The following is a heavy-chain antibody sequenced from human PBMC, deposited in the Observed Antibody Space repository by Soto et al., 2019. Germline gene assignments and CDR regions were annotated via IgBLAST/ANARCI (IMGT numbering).Heavy chain of an antibody. V-gene: IGHV1-69*02. D-gene: IGHD4-17*01. Sequence: QVQLVQSGAEVKKTGSSVKVSCKASEDTFSNHTISWVRQAPGQGLEWMGRIIPILGIANYALKFQGRVTITAAKSTSTAYMELSSLRSEDTAVYYCARVAEMGTVTKGYYYSMDVWGKGTTVTV. CDR2: IIPILGIA. J-gene: IGHJ6*03. CDR3: ARVAEMGTVTKGYYYSMDV. CDR1: EDTFSNHT.